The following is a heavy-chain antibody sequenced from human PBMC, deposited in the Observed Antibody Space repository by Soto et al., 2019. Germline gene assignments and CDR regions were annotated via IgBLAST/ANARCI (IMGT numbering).Heavy chain of an antibody. V-gene: IGHV3-23*01. CDR3: AKGRTYFDF. J-gene: IGHJ4*02. CDR2: ISDGDGDT. Sequence: EVVLLQSGGDLVQPGGSLRLSCAASGFTFSDYAMTWVRQAPGKGLEWVSDISDGDGDTHYADSVRGRFVISRDNSKNPLFLEMNSLRAEDAAVYYCAKGRTYFDFWGQGSLVTVSS. CDR1: GFTFSDYA.